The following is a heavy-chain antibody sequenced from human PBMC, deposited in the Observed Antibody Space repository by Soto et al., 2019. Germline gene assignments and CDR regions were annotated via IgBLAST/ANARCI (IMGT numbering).Heavy chain of an antibody. CDR2: IYYSGST. J-gene: IGHJ4*02. D-gene: IGHD3-16*01. Sequence: SETLSLTCTVSGASISSGGYYWSWIRQHPGKGLEWIGYIYYSGSTYYNPSLKSRVTISVDTSKNQFSLKLSSVTAADTAVYYCARGPLRLGFNFDYWGQGTLVTVSS. V-gene: IGHV4-31*03. CDR3: ARGPLRLGFNFDY. CDR1: GASISSGGYY.